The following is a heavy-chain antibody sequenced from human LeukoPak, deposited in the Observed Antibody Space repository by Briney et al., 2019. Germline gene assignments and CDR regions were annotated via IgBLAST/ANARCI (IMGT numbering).Heavy chain of an antibody. D-gene: IGHD3-10*01. CDR3: ARGFRVRGVIMGGNWFDP. CDR2: INHSGST. CDR1: GGSISSGGYY. V-gene: IGHV4-39*07. Sequence: SETLSLTCTVSGGSISSGGYYWSWIRQPPGKGLEWIGEINHSGSTNYNPSLKSRVTISVDTSKNQFSLKLSSVTAADTAVYYCARGFRVRGVIMGGNWFDPWGQGTLVTVSS. J-gene: IGHJ5*02.